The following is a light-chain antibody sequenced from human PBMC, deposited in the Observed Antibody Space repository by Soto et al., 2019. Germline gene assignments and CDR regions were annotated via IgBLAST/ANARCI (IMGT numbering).Light chain of an antibody. CDR3: QVWDSSTVV. V-gene: IGLV3-9*01. J-gene: IGLJ3*02. CDR2: RDT. CDR1: NIGSKN. Sequence: SYELTQPLSVSVALGQTARITCGGNNIGSKNVHWYQLNPGQAPVLVIYRDTNRPSGIPERFSVSNSGNTATLAISGAQVGDDADYYCQVWDSSTVVFGGGTKLTVL.